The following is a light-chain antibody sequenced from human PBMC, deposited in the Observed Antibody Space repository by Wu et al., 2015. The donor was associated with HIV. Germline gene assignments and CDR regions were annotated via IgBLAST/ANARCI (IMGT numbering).Light chain of an antibody. CDR2: KAS. V-gene: IGKV1-5*03. CDR1: QSISSW. J-gene: IGKJ4*02. CDR3: QQYNSTYWTT. Sequence: DIQMTQSPSTLSASVGDRVTITCRASQSISSWLAWYQQKPGKAPKLLIYKASSLESGVPSRFSGSGSGTEFTLTISSLQPDDFATYYCQQYNSTYWTTFDGR.